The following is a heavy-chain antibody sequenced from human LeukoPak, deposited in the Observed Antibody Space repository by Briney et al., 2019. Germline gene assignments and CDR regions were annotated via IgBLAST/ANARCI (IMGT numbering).Heavy chain of an antibody. D-gene: IGHD2-2*02. CDR1: GGSISSYY. CDR2: IYTSGST. CDR3: ARDTETHCSSTSCYKTNWFDP. V-gene: IGHV4-4*07. J-gene: IGHJ5*02. Sequence: PSETLSLTCTVSGGSISSYYWSWIRQPAGKGLEWIGRIYTSGSTNYNPSLKSRVTMSVDTSKNQFSLKLSSVTAADTAVYYCARDTETHCSSTSCYKTNWFDPWGQGTLVTVSS.